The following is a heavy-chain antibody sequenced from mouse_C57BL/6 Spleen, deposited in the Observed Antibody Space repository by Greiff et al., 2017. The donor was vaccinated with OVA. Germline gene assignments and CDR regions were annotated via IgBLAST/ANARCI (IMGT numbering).Heavy chain of an antibody. Sequence: QVQLQQSGAELMKPGASVKLSCKATGYTFTGYWIEWVKQRPGHGLEWIGEILPGSGSTTYNEKFKGTATFTADTSSNTAYMQLSSLTTEDSAIYYCARRVVTTLYYYAMDYWGQGTSVTVSS. D-gene: IGHD2-3*01. CDR2: ILPGSGST. CDR3: ARRVVTTLYYYAMDY. V-gene: IGHV1-9*01. J-gene: IGHJ4*01. CDR1: GYTFTGYW.